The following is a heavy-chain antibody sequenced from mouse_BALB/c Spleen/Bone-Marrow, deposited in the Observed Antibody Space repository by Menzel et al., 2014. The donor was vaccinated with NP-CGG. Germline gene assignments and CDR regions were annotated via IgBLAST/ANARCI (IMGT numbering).Heavy chain of an antibody. D-gene: IGHD2-1*01. CDR1: GFTFSSYY. CDR3: ARQSYGNPHAIDY. CDR2: INSNGGST. Sequence: EVMLVESGGGLVKLGGSLKLSCAASGFTFSSYYMSWVCRTPEKRLELVAAINSNGGSTYYPDTVKGRFTISRDNAKNTLYLQMSSLKSEDTALYYCARQSYGNPHAIDYWGQGTSVTVSS. V-gene: IGHV5-6-2*01. J-gene: IGHJ4*01.